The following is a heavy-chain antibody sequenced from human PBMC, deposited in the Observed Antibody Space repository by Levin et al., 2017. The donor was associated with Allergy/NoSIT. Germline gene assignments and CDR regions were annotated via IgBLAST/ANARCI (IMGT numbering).Heavy chain of an antibody. CDR2: IIPILGIA. V-gene: IGHV1-69*04. CDR1: GGTFSSYA. CDR3: ARDAPPYLFDP. J-gene: IGHJ5*02. D-gene: IGHD3-10*01. Sequence: SVKVSCKASGGTFSSYAISWVRQAPGQGLEWMGRIIPILGIANYAQKFQGRVTITADKSTSTAYMELSSLRSEDTAVYYCARDAPPYLFDPWGQGTLVTVSS.